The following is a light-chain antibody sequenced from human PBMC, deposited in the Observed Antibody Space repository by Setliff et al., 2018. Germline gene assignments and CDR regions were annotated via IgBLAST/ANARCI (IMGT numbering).Light chain of an antibody. CDR2: DAS. V-gene: IGLV2-23*01. CDR3: CSYAGSSTFV. J-gene: IGLJ1*01. Sequence: QSALTQPASVSGSPGQSITISYTGSSSDVGSYNLVSWYQQHPAKAPKLMIYDASKRPSGVSIRFSGSKSGNTASLTISGLQAEDEADYYCCSYAGSSTFVFGTGTKVTVL. CDR1: SSDVGSYNL.